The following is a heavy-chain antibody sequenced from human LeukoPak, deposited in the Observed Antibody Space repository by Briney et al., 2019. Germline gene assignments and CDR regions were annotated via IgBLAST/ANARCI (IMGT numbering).Heavy chain of an antibody. J-gene: IGHJ5*02. D-gene: IGHD3-16*02. V-gene: IGHV3-30*18. Sequence: GGSLRLSCAASGFTFSHYGVHWVRQAPGKGLEWVAVISYDGSNEYYADSVKGRFTISRDNSKNTVFLQMNSLRAEDTAVYYCAKGPYDYVWGSYRYGWFDPWGQGTLVTVSS. CDR3: AKGPYDYVWGSYRYGWFDP. CDR2: ISYDGSNE. CDR1: GFTFSHYG.